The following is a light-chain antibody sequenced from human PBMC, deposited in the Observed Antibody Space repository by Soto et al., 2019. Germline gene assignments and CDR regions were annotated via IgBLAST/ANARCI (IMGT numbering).Light chain of an antibody. CDR2: GND. V-gene: IGLV1-40*01. J-gene: IGLJ2*01. CDR3: QSYDSSLSGSL. Sequence: QSVLTQPPSVSGAPGQRVTISYTGSSSNIGAGYAVHWYRQLPGTAPKLLIYGNDNRPAGVPDRFSGSKSGTSASLAITGLQAEDEADYYCQSYDSSLSGSLFGGGTKLTVL. CDR1: SSNIGAGYA.